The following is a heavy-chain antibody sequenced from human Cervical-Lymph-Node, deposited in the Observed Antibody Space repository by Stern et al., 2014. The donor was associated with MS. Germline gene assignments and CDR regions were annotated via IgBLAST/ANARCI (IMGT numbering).Heavy chain of an antibody. J-gene: IGHJ4*02. D-gene: IGHD6-13*01. CDR2: IWDDGSNP. V-gene: IGHV3-33*01. CDR3: ASAYSISHYYFDY. Sequence: VQLVESGGGVVQPGRPLRLSCAASGFSFSRYAMHWVRQAPGKGLEWVALIWDDGSNPYYADSVTCLFTISRDNYKNTLYLQMNSLRAEDTAVYYCASAYSISHYYFDYWGQGTLVTVSS. CDR1: GFSFSRYA.